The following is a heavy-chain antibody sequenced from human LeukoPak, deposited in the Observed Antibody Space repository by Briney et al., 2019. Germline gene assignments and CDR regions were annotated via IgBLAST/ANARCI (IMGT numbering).Heavy chain of an antibody. Sequence: PGESLRLSCAASGFTFSNYWMSWVRQAPGKGLEWVANINQDGSETYYVDSVKGRFTISRDNAKNSLFLQMNSLTAEDTAVYYCARKGGTRGPLNYWGQGTLVTVSS. D-gene: IGHD2-8*01. CDR1: GFTFSNYW. CDR3: ARKGGTRGPLNY. CDR2: INQDGSET. V-gene: IGHV3-7*01. J-gene: IGHJ4*02.